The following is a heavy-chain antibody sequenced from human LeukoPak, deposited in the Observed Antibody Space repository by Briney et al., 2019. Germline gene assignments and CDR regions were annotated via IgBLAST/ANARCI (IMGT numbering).Heavy chain of an antibody. D-gene: IGHD6-19*01. CDR1: GFTVSSYA. Sequence: GGSLRLSCAASGFTVSSYAMSWVRQAPGKGLEWVSAISGSGGSTYYADSVKGRFTISRDNSKNTLSLQMNSLRAEDTAVYYCAKAQRLTYSSGDWGQGTLVTVSS. V-gene: IGHV3-23*01. CDR2: ISGSGGST. CDR3: AKAQRLTYSSGD. J-gene: IGHJ4*02.